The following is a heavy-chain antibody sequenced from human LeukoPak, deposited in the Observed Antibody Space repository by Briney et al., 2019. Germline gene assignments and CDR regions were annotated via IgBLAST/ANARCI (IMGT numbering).Heavy chain of an antibody. Sequence: PGGSLRLSCVASGFTFSSYTMIWVRQAPGKGLEWVSSIGSNSDYIYYADSVKGRFTISRDNAKNLLFLQMNSLTADDTAVYYCARDRGYGSGSSQNWFDPWGQGTLVTVSS. V-gene: IGHV3-21*01. D-gene: IGHD3-10*01. CDR2: IGSNSDYI. J-gene: IGHJ5*02. CDR1: GFTFSSYT. CDR3: ARDRGYGSGSSQNWFDP.